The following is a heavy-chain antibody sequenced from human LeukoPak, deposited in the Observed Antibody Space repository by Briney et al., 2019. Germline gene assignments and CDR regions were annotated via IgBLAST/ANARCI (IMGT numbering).Heavy chain of an antibody. CDR1: GFTFSTYA. Sequence: GGSLRLSCAASGFTFSTYAMSWVRQAPGKGLEWVSSLTNSGGSGGVTYYADSVKGRFIISRDNSKSTLYLQLSSLRAEDTAVYYCAKAMSTDHYDSRGFYRVDFDSWGQGTLVTVSS. CDR3: AKAMSTDHYDSRGFYRVDFDS. V-gene: IGHV3-23*01. J-gene: IGHJ4*02. CDR2: LTNSGGSGGVT. D-gene: IGHD3-22*01.